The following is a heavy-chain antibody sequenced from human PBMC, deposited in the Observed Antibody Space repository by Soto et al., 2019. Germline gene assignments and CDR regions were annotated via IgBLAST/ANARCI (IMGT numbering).Heavy chain of an antibody. CDR1: GFDFSRYA. CDR3: EKSASSGSHGEN. CDR2: ISGSGATT. J-gene: IGHJ4*02. Sequence: GGSLRLSCAGSGFDFSRYAMSWVRQAPGKGLEWVSTISGSGATTYYTDSVEGRYTISRDNSKNTLYLQMNSLRPEDTAVFYCEKSASSGSHGENWGQGALVTVSS. D-gene: IGHD1-26*01. V-gene: IGHV3-23*01.